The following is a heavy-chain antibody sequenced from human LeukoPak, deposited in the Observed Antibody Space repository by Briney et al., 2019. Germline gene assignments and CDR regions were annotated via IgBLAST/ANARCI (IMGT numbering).Heavy chain of an antibody. CDR1: GFTFSFYS. CDR2: ISGSSSTI. V-gene: IGHV3-48*01. CDR3: ARQFIAVAGIGWFDP. J-gene: IGHJ5*02. D-gene: IGHD6-19*01. Sequence: GGSLRLSCAASGFTFSFYSMNWVRQAPGKGLEWVSYISGSSSTIYYAESVKGRFTISRDNAKNSLYLQMNSLRAEDTAVYYCARQFIAVAGIGWFDPWGQGTLVTVSS.